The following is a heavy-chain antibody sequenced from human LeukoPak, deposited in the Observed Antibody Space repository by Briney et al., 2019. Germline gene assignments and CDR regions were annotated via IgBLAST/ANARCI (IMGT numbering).Heavy chain of an antibody. J-gene: IGHJ4*02. D-gene: IGHD3-10*01. V-gene: IGHV3-7*04. CDR2: IKQDGSEK. CDR3: ARENFGSGSYGDLTYFDY. CDR1: GFTFSSYW. Sequence: GGSLRLSCAASGFTFSSYWMSWVRQAPGKGLEWVANIKQDGSEKYYVDSVKGRFTISRDNAKNSLYLQMNSLRAEDTAVYYCARENFGSGSYGDLTYFDYWGQGTLVTVSS.